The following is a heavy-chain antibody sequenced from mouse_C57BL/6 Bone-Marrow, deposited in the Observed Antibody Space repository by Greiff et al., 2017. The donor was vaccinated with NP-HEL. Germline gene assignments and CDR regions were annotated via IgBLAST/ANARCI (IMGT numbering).Heavy chain of an antibody. CDR3: ASRIYYDHYYAMDY. CDR2: IYPGDGDT. Sequence: QVQLQQSGPELVKPGASVKISCKASGYAFSSSWMNWVKQRPGKGLEWIGRIYPGDGDTNYNGKFKGKATLTADKSSSTAYMQLSSLTSEDSAVYFCASRIYYDHYYAMDYWGQGTSVTVSS. J-gene: IGHJ4*01. CDR1: GYAFSSSW. V-gene: IGHV1-82*01. D-gene: IGHD2-4*01.